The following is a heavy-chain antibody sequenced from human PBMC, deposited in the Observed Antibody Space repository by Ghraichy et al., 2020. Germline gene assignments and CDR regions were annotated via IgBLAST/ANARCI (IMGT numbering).Heavy chain of an antibody. J-gene: IGHJ6*02. CDR3: ARDRYSNYYYYGMDV. D-gene: IGHD4-11*01. V-gene: IGHV3-21*01. CDR1: GFTFSSYS. Sequence: GGSLRLTCAASGFTFSSYSMNWVRQAPGKGLEWVSSISSSSSYIYYADSVKGRFTISRDNAKNSLYLQINSLRAEDTAVYYCARDRYSNYYYYGMDVWGQGTTVTVSS. CDR2: ISSSSSYI.